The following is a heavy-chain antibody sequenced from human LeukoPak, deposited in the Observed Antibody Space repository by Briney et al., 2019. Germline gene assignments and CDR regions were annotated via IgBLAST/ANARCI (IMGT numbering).Heavy chain of an antibody. Sequence: GGSLRFSCAASGFMFSSNWMSWVRLAPGKGLEWVANIKEDGTETYYVDSVKGRFTISRDNAKNSLYLQMNSLRVEDTAVYYCAKEGRSLQTYWGQGTLVTVSS. CDR2: IKEDGTET. J-gene: IGHJ4*02. CDR3: AKEGRSLQTY. V-gene: IGHV3-7*03. D-gene: IGHD5-24*01. CDR1: GFMFSSNW.